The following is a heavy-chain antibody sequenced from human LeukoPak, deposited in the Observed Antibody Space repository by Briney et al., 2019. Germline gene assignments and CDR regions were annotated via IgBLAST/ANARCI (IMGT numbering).Heavy chain of an antibody. CDR2: INHSGST. Sequence: SETLSLTCTVSGGSISGYYWSWIRQPPGKGLEWIGEINHSGSTNYNPSLKSRVTISVDTSKNQFSLKLSSVTAADTAVYYCARARSYYYYYMDVWDKGTTVTISS. CDR3: ARARSYYYYYMDV. CDR1: GGSISGYY. V-gene: IGHV4-34*01. J-gene: IGHJ6*03.